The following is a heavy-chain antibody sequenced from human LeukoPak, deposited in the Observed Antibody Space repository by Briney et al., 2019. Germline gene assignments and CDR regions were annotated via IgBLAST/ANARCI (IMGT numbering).Heavy chain of an antibody. D-gene: IGHD5/OR15-5a*01. J-gene: IGHJ3*02. CDR2: INHSGST. Sequence: SETLSLTCAVYGGSFSGYYWSWIRQPPGKGLEWIGEINHSGSTNYNPSLKSRVTISVDTSKNQFSLKLSSVTAADTAVYYCASRRVIRGAFDIWGQGTVVTVSS. CDR1: GGSFSGYY. CDR3: ASRRVIRGAFDI. V-gene: IGHV4-34*01.